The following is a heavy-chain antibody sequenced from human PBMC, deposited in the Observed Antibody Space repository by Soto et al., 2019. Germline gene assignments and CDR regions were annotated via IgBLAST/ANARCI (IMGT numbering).Heavy chain of an antibody. CDR1: GGSFSGYY. D-gene: IGHD6-13*01. CDR3: ARRARKEAAGLSDY. CDR2: INHSGST. Sequence: SETLSLTCAVYGGSFSGYYWSWIRQPPGKGLEWIGEINHSGSTNYNPSLKSRVTISVDTSKNQFSLKLSSVTAADTAVYYCARRARKEAAGLSDYWGKGTLVPVSS. V-gene: IGHV4-34*01. J-gene: IGHJ4*02.